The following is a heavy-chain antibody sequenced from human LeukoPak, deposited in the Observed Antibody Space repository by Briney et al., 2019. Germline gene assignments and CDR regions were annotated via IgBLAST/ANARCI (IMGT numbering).Heavy chain of an antibody. V-gene: IGHV1-46*01. D-gene: IGHD3-22*01. Sequence: ASVKVSCKASGYTFTSYYMHWVRQAPGQGLEWMGVINPSGGSTSYAQKFQGRVTMTRDTSTSTVYMELSSLGSEDTAVYYCARTENYYDSSGYYSTWGQGTLVTVSS. CDR3: ARTENYYDSSGYYST. CDR2: INPSGGST. J-gene: IGHJ5*02. CDR1: GYTFTSYY.